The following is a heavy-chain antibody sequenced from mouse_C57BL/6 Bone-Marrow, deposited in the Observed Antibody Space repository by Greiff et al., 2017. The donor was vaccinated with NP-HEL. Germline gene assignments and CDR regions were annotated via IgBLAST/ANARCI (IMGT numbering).Heavy chain of an antibody. CDR1: GYTFTSYW. Sequence: QVQLQQPGAELVKPGASVKLSCKASGYTFTSYWMHWVKQRPGRGLEWIGRIDPNSGGTKYNEKFKSKATLTVDKPSSTAYIQLSSLTSEDSAVYYCARGLYDGYYGFAYWGQGTLVTVSA. CDR3: ARGLYDGYYGFAY. J-gene: IGHJ3*01. D-gene: IGHD2-3*01. CDR2: IDPNSGGT. V-gene: IGHV1-72*01.